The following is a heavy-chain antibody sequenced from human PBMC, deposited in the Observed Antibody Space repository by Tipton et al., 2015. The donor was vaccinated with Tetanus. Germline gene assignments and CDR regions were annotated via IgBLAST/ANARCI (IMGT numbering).Heavy chain of an antibody. Sequence: QLVQSGGEVKKPGESLKISCKGSGYIFTNYWIGWVRQKPGKGLEWMGIIYPGDSDTRYSPSFQGQVTIPVDKSINTAYLQWSSLKASDTSVFYCARAHCTDGGCNFDFWGQGALVTVAS. J-gene: IGHJ4*02. CDR1: GYIFTNYW. CDR3: ARAHCTDGGCNFDF. V-gene: IGHV5-51*01. D-gene: IGHD2-8*01. CDR2: IYPGDSDT.